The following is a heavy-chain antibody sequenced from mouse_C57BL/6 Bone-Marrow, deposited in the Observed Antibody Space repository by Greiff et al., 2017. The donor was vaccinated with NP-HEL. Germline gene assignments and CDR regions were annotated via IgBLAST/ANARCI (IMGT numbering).Heavy chain of an antibody. J-gene: IGHJ1*03. CDR3: ARGSSYDWYFDV. CDR1: GYTFTDYN. V-gene: IGHV1-18*01. CDR2: INPNNGGT. D-gene: IGHD1-1*01. Sequence: VQLQQSGPELVKPGASVKIPCKASGYTFTDYNMDWVKQSHGKSLEWIGDINPNNGGTIYNQKFKGKATLTVDKSSSTAYMELRSLTSEDTAVYYCARGSSYDWYFDVWGTGTTVTVSS.